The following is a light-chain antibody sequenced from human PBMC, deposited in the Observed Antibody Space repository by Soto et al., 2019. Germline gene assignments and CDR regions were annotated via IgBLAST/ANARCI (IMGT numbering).Light chain of an antibody. V-gene: IGLV2-8*01. Sequence: QSALTQPPSASGSPGQSVTISCTGTSSDVGGYNYVSWYQQHPGKAPKLMMYEVTKRPSGVPDRFSGSKFGNTASLTISGLQAEDEADYYCSSYADSYSSVFGAGTKVTVL. CDR2: EVT. CDR3: SSYADSYSSV. J-gene: IGLJ2*01. CDR1: SSDVGGYNY.